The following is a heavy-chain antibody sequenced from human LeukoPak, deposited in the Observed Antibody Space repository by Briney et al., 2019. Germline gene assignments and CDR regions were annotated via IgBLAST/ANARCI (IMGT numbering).Heavy chain of an antibody. D-gene: IGHD6-13*01. Sequence: PGRFLRLSCAASGFTFSSYGMHWVRQAPGKGLEWVAVISYDGSNKYYADSVKGRFTISRDNSKNTLFLQMNSLRDEDTAVYYCAKDLAAAGQGGNTFDIWGQGTMVTVSS. V-gene: IGHV3-30*18. CDR3: AKDLAAAGQGGNTFDI. CDR1: GFTFSSYG. J-gene: IGHJ3*02. CDR2: ISYDGSNK.